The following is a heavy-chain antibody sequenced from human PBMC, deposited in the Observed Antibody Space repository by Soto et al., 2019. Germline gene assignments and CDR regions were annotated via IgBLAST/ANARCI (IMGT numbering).Heavy chain of an antibody. J-gene: IGHJ3*01. CDR3: AKDRGIIVKAGDAFDV. CDR1: GFTLSMSA. Sequence: GGSLRLSCASSGFTLSMSAVNWVRQAPGKGLEWVSSIGDSGDRTYYADSVKGRFTISRDRSKNTVSLQMDSLRAEDTAVYYCAKDRGIIVKAGDAFDVWGQGTKVTVSS. V-gene: IGHV3-23*01. CDR2: IGDSGDRT. D-gene: IGHD3-16*02.